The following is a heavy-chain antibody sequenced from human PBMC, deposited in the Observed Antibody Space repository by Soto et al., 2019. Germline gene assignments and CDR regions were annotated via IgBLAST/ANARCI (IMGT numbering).Heavy chain of an antibody. V-gene: IGHV4-4*02. D-gene: IGHD1-1*01. CDR3: AKQFRGIRSWLEP. CDR2: IYPGRNT. CDR1: VVTISSSVW. Sequence: SETLSLTCAFSVVTISSSVWWSWVRQPPGKGLEWIGEIYPGRNTNYNPSLKSRAIISLDKSKNQFSLNLTSVTAADTAIYYCAKQFRGIRSWLEPWGQ. J-gene: IGHJ5*02.